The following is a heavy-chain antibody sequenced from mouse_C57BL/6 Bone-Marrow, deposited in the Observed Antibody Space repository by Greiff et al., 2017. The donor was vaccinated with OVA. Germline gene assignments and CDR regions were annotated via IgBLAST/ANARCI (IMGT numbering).Heavy chain of an antibody. V-gene: IGHV1-4*01. CDR1: GYTFTSYT. CDR2: IDPTNDYT. J-gene: IGHJ2*01. Sequence: VKLMESGAELARPGASVKMSCKASGYTFTSYTIHWVKQRPGQGLEWIGYIDPTNDYTNYNQKFKGKATLTADKSSITAYMQLSSLTSEDSAVYYCTRGYYFDYWGQGTTLTVSS. CDR3: TRGYYFDY.